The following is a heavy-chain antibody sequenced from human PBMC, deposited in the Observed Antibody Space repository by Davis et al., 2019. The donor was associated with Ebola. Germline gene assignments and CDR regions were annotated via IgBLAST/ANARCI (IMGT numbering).Heavy chain of an antibody. CDR2: IYPGDSDT. Sequence: GESLKISCKGSGYSFTSYWIGWVRQMPGKGLEWMGIIYPGDSDTTYSPSFQGQVTISADKSIGTAYLQWSSLKAADTAMYYCARGLGGTGFVDWSLQVQCAFDIWGQGTMVTVSS. V-gene: IGHV5-51*01. J-gene: IGHJ3*02. D-gene: IGHD2-21*01. CDR1: GYSFTSYW. CDR3: ARGLGGTGFVDWSLQVQCAFDI.